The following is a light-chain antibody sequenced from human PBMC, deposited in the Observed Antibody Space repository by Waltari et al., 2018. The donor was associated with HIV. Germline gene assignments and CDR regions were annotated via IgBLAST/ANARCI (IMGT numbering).Light chain of an antibody. J-gene: IGLJ2*01. CDR1: TTNRGSSN. CDR3: STWDDRLNGVV. CDR2: ADA. V-gene: IGLV1-44*01. Sequence: QSVLTQPPSASGTPGQRVIISCSGSTTNRGSSNVTWYPQFSSAAPKLLIYADAQRPSGVPDRFSGSKSGTSASLVISGLQSEDEADYYCSTWDDRLNGVVFGGGTRLTVV.